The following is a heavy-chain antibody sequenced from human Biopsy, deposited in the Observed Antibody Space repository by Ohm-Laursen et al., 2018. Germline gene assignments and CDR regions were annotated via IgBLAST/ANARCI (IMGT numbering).Heavy chain of an antibody. CDR3: ARHGSQGYCTGGSCVDY. CDR2: IYTSGIT. Sequence: SDTLSLTCTVSGGSINSDYWSWIRQPAGKGLEWIGQIYTSGITNYNPSLKSRVTISVDTSKNQFSLKLSSATAADTAVFYCARHGSQGYCTGGSCVDYWGQGALVTVSS. CDR1: GGSINSDY. D-gene: IGHD2-15*01. V-gene: IGHV4-4*07. J-gene: IGHJ4*02.